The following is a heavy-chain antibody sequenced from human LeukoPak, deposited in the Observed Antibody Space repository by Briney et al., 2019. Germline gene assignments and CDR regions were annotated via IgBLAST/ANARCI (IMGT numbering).Heavy chain of an antibody. Sequence: ASVKVSCKASGYTFTSYDTNWVRQATGQGLEWMGWMNPNSGNTGYAQKFQGRVTMTRNTSISTAYMELSSLRSEDTAVYYCARVRSIGRGRTTTGADCWGQGTLVTVSS. D-gene: IGHD1-1*01. J-gene: IGHJ4*02. CDR3: ARVRSIGRGRTTTGADC. CDR2: MNPNSGNT. V-gene: IGHV1-8*01. CDR1: GYTFTSYD.